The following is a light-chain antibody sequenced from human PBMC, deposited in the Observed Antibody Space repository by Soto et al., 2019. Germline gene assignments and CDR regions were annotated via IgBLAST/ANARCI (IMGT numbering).Light chain of an antibody. CDR2: AAS. CDR1: QSISSY. Sequence: DIQMTQSPSSLSASVGDRVTLTCSASQSISSYLNWYQQKPGKAPKLLIYAASSLQSGVPSRVSGSGSGTDFTLTISSLQPEDFATYYCQQSYSTPRTVGQGTKVDIK. V-gene: IGKV1-39*01. CDR3: QQSYSTPRT. J-gene: IGKJ1*01.